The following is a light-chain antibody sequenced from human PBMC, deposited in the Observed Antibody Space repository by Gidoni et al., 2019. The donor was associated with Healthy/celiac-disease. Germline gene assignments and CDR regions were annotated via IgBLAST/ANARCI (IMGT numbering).Light chain of an antibody. CDR2: DDS. Sequence: SYVLTQPPSVSVAPGTTARITCGGNNSGSKRVHWYQQKPGQAPVLVIYDDSDRPSGIPERFSGSNSGNTATLTISRVEAGDEADYYGQVWDRSSDHVVFGGGTKLTVL. CDR1: NSGSKR. V-gene: IGLV3-21*04. J-gene: IGLJ2*01. CDR3: QVWDRSSDHVV.